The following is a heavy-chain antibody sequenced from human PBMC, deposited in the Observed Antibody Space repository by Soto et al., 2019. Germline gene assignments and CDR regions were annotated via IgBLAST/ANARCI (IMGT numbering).Heavy chain of an antibody. Sequence: GGSLRLSCAASGFTFSRYSMNWVRQAPGKGLEWVSSISSTTNYIYYADPMKGRFTVSRDNAKNSVYLDMNSLSAEDTAVYYCARESEDLTSNFDYWGQGTLVTVSP. J-gene: IGHJ4*02. V-gene: IGHV3-21*01. CDR2: ISSTTNYI. CDR3: ARESEDLTSNFDY. CDR1: GFTFSRYS.